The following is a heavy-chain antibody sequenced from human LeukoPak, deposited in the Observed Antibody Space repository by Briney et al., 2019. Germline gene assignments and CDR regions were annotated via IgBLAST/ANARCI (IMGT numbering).Heavy chain of an antibody. V-gene: IGHV5-10-1*01. CDR3: ARHPRAWGSYRNQNNWFDP. D-gene: IGHD3-16*02. J-gene: IGHJ5*02. CDR1: GYSFTSYW. Sequence: GESLKISCKGSGYSFTSYWISWVRQMPGKGLEWMGRIDPSDSYTNYSPSFQGHVTISADKSISTAYLQWSSLKASDTAMYYCARHPRAWGSYRNQNNWFDPWGQGTLVTVSS. CDR2: IDPSDSYT.